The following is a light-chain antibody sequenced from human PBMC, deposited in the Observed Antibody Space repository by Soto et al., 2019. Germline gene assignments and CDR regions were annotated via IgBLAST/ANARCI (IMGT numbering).Light chain of an antibody. Sequence: SALTQPRSVSGSPGQSVTISCTGTSSDVGGYNYVSWYQQHPGKAPKLMIYDVSKRPSGVPDRFSGSKSGNTASLTISGXXXXXXADYYCCSYAGSYTYVFGTGTKVTVL. CDR1: SSDVGGYNY. J-gene: IGLJ1*01. CDR2: DVS. V-gene: IGLV2-11*01. CDR3: CSYAGSYTYV.